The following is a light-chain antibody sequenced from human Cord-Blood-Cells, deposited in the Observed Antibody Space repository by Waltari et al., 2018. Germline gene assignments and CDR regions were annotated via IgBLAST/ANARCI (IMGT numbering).Light chain of an antibody. CDR2: YKSDSDK. V-gene: IGLV5-45*01. CDR3: MIWHSSAWV. CDR1: SGINVGTSR. Sequence: QAVLTQPASLSASPGASASLTCTLRSGINVGTSRLYWYQQKPGSPPQYLLRYKSDSDKQQGSGVPSRFFGSKDASANAGILLIAGLQSEDEADYYCMIWHSSAWVFGGGTKLTVL. J-gene: IGLJ3*02.